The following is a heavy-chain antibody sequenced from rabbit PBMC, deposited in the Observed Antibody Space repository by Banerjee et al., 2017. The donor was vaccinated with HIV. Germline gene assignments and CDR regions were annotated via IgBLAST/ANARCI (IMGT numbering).Heavy chain of an antibody. CDR2: IYPDYGST. V-gene: IGHV1S40*01. Sequence: QSLEESGGDLVKPEGSLTLTCTASGFSFSSGYWMCWVRQAPGKGLEWIANIYPDYGSTDYASWVNGRFTISLDNAQNTVFLQMTSLTAADTATYFCTRVGAGSGYRNLWGPGTLVTVS. J-gene: IGHJ4*01. CDR1: GFSFSSGYW. D-gene: IGHD8-1*01. CDR3: TRVGAGSGYRNL.